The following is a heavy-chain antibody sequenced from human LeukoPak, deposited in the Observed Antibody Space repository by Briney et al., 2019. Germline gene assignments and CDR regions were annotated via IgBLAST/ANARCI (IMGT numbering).Heavy chain of an antibody. Sequence: GGSLRLSCAASGFTFSTYWMHWVRQVPGKGLVWVSRVNREGTTSAYADSVKGRFTISRDNDKNTLYLQMNSLRVEDTAVYYCARDVDWILFDYWGQGPLVTVSS. V-gene: IGHV3-74*01. CDR2: VNREGTTS. CDR3: ARDVDWILFDY. J-gene: IGHJ4*02. CDR1: GFTFSTYW. D-gene: IGHD3-9*01.